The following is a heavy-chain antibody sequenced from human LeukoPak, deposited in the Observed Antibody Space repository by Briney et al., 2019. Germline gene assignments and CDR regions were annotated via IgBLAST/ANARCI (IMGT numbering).Heavy chain of an antibody. J-gene: IGHJ6*02. CDR1: GFTFDDYA. Sequence: GRSLRLSCAASGFTFDDYAMHWVRQAPGKGLEWVSGISWNSGSIGYADSVKGRFTISRDNAKNPLYLQMNSLRAEDTALYYCAKEDNCGMDVWGQGTTVTVSS. V-gene: IGHV3-9*01. D-gene: IGHD5-24*01. CDR3: AKEDNCGMDV. CDR2: ISWNSGSI.